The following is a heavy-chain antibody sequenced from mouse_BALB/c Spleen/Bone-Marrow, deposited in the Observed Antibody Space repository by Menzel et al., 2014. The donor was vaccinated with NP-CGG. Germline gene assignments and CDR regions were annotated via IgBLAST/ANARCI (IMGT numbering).Heavy chain of an antibody. CDR2: INPRNGRT. CDR1: GYTFTGYW. V-gene: IGHV1S81*02. CDR3: ARLIYGSSYIVDF. D-gene: IGHD1-1*01. J-gene: IGHJ4*01. Sequence: VQLQQSGAELVKPGESVKLSCKASGYTFTGYWMHWGKQRPGQGLEWIGEINPRNGRTNYNEKFKSMAKLTVDKSSSTAYMQLSSLTSEDSAVFYCARLIYGSSYIVDFWGQGTSVTVSS.